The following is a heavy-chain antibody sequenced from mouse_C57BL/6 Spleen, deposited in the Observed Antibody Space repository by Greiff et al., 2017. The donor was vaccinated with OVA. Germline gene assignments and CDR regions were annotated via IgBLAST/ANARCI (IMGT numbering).Heavy chain of an antibody. CDR1: GFTFSSYT. Sequence: DVMLVESGGGLVKPGGSLKLSCAASGFTFSSYTMSWVRQTPEKRLEWVATISGGGGNTYYPDSVKGRFTISRDNAKNTLYLQMSSLRSEDTALYYCAREEIYYGNYAWFAYWGQGTLVTVSA. CDR3: AREEIYYGNYAWFAY. D-gene: IGHD2-1*01. V-gene: IGHV5-9*01. J-gene: IGHJ3*01. CDR2: ISGGGGNT.